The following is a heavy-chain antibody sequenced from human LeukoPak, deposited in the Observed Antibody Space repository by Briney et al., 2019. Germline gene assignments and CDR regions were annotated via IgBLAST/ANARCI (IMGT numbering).Heavy chain of an antibody. Sequence: SVKVSCKASGGTFSSYAISWVRQAPGQGLEWMGGIIPIFGTANYAQKFQGRVTITTDESTSTAYMELSSLRSEDTAVYYCARDQGYYDIGGYFDYWGEGTLVTVSS. J-gene: IGHJ4*02. D-gene: IGHD3-22*01. CDR2: IIPIFGTA. V-gene: IGHV1-69*05. CDR1: GGTFSSYA. CDR3: ARDQGYYDIGGYFDY.